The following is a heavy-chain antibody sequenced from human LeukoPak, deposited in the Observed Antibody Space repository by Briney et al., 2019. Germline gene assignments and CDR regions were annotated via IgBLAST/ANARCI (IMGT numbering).Heavy chain of an antibody. CDR3: AKEGVGLTGSNFDY. Sequence: PGGSLRLSCAASGFTFSSYAMSWVRQAPGKGLEWVSAISGSGGSTYYADSVKGRFTISRDNSKTTLYLQMNSLRAEDTAVYCCAKEGVGLTGSNFDYWGQGTLVTVSS. J-gene: IGHJ4*02. D-gene: IGHD7-27*01. V-gene: IGHV3-23*01. CDR2: ISGSGGST. CDR1: GFTFSSYA.